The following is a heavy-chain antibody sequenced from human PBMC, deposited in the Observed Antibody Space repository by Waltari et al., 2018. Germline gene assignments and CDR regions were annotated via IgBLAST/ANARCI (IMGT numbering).Heavy chain of an antibody. J-gene: IGHJ6*02. CDR3: ARDCEGYCSGGSLREMDV. Sequence: QVQLVQSGAEVKKPGSSVKFSCKASGGTFSSYAISWVRQAPGPGLEWMGRIIPIFGTANYAQKFQGRVTITADKSTSTAYMELSSLRSEDTAVYYCARDCEGYCSGGSLREMDVWGQGTTVTVSS. CDR2: IIPIFGTA. V-gene: IGHV1-69*08. D-gene: IGHD2-15*01. CDR1: GGTFSSYA.